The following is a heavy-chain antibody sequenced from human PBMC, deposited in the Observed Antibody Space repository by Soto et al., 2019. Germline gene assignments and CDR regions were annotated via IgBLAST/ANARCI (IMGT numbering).Heavy chain of an antibody. V-gene: IGHV1-3*01. J-gene: IGHJ4*02. D-gene: IGHD3-3*01. CDR1: GYSFTSYA. CDR2: INAGNGNT. Sequence: ASVKVSWEAFGYSFTSYAMHWVRQAPGQRLEWMGWINAGNGNTKYSQKFQGRVTITRDTSASTAYMELSRLRSEDTAVYYCARLYDFWSGPRDPDYYFDYWGQGTLVTVSS. CDR3: ARLYDFWSGPRDPDYYFDY.